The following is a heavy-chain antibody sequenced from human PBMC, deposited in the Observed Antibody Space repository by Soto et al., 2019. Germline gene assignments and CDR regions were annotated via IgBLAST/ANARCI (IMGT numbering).Heavy chain of an antibody. D-gene: IGHD3-16*01. CDR1: GFTFSSYA. CDR3: ARDTASGERQNGMDV. Sequence: QVQLVESGGGVVQPGRSLRLSCAASGFTFSSYAMHWVRQAPGKGLEWVAVISYDGSNKYYADSVKGRFTISRDNSKNTLYLQMNSLRAEDTAVYYCARDTASGERQNGMDVWGQGTTVTVSS. CDR2: ISYDGSNK. V-gene: IGHV3-30-3*01. J-gene: IGHJ6*02.